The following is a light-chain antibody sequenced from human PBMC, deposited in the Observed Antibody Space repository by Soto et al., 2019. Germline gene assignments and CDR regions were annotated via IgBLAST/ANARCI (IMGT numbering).Light chain of an antibody. J-gene: IGKJ4*01. V-gene: IGKV3-20*01. CDR3: QHFDDSLT. CDR2: GAS. Sequence: EVVLTQSPGTLSLSPGERATLSCRASQSVDSSTLARYQQKPGQAPRLLISGASKRTTGTPDRFSGSGSGRDFTLTISRLEPEDFAVYYCQHFDDSLTFGGGTKVEIK. CDR1: QSVDSST.